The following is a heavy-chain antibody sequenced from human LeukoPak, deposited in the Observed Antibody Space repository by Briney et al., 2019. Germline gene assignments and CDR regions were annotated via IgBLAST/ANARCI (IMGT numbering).Heavy chain of an antibody. D-gene: IGHD3-22*01. Sequence: GGSLRLSCAASGFTFTDYYMSWTRQAPGKGLEWVSYITNSGTTIYYADSVKGRFTISRDNSKNTLYLQMNSLRAEDTAVYYCARGGIVVVMPFDYWGQGTLVTVSS. V-gene: IGHV3-11*04. CDR3: ARGGIVVVMPFDY. CDR2: ITNSGTTI. CDR1: GFTFTDYY. J-gene: IGHJ4*02.